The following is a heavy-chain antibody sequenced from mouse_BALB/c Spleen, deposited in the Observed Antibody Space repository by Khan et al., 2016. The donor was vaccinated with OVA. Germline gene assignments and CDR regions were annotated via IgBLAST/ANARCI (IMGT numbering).Heavy chain of an antibody. CDR1: GFTFSSYG. CDR3: ARQRCTAASAGFAY. D-gene: IGHD1-2*01. J-gene: IGHJ3*01. CDR2: ISNGGSYT. V-gene: IGHV5-6*01. Sequence: EVQLVESGGDLVKPGGSLKLSCAASGFTFSSYGMSWVLQTPDKRLEWVATISNGGSYTYYPDSVKGRLTISRDTAKNTLYLQMSSLKSEDTAMYYGARQRCTAASAGFAYWGQGTLVTVSA.